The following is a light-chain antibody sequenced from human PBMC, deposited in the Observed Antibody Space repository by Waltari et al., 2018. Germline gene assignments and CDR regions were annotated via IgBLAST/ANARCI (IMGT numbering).Light chain of an antibody. V-gene: IGLV1-40*01. Sequence: QSVLTQTPSVSGAPGQRVIISCTGSSSNIGPGYDLPWYQQLPGTPPKLLISGTNNRPPGVPDRVFGSKSGTSASLAITGLQAEDEADYYCQSYDSSLSHWVFGGGTKLTVL. J-gene: IGLJ3*02. CDR3: QSYDSSLSHWV. CDR1: SSNIGPGYD. CDR2: GTN.